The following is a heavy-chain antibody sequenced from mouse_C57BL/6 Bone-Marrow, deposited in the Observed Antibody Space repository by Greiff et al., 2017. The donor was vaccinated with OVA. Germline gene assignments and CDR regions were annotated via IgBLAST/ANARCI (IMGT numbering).Heavy chain of an antibody. D-gene: IGHD1-1*01. Sequence: QVQLQQSGAELARPGASVTLSCKASGYTFTSYGISWVKQRTGQGLEWIGVIYPRSGNTYYNEKFKGKATLTADKSSSTAYMELRSLTSEDSAVDFCARYYGSSPVDYWGQGTTLTVSS. J-gene: IGHJ2*01. CDR1: GYTFTSYG. V-gene: IGHV1-81*01. CDR2: IYPRSGNT. CDR3: ARYYGSSPVDY.